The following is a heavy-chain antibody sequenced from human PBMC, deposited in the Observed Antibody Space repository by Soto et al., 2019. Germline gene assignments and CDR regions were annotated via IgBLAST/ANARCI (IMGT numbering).Heavy chain of an antibody. CDR2: INPKSGGT. CDR3: AREYHWNFQGRTCD. J-gene: IGHJ4*02. Sequence: DSVQVSCKASGYRFIDYFMHWVRRAPGQGLEWMGWINPKSGGTKIAQKFQGRTTMTRDTSINTVFMELSRLTSDDTAVYFCAREYHWNFQGRTCDLGLGGLVT. CDR1: GYRFIDYF. D-gene: IGHD1-7*01. V-gene: IGHV1-2*02.